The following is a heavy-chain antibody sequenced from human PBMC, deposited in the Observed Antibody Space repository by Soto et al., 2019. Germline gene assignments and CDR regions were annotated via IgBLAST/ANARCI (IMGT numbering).Heavy chain of an antibody. V-gene: IGHV3-15*01. CDR3: ATVGGYAARSFYGAY. CDR2: IKGSHAGGTT. Sequence: EVQLVESGGGLVEPGGSIRLSCVASGFTFTKAYMTWVRQAPGKGVEWVGRIKGSHAGGTTDYATSVKGRFTISRDDSKSTPYIQMNRLKTEDTAVNYWATVGGYAARSFYGAYWCPGTLVTVSS. CDR1: GFTFTKAY. J-gene: IGHJ4*02. D-gene: IGHD3-16*01.